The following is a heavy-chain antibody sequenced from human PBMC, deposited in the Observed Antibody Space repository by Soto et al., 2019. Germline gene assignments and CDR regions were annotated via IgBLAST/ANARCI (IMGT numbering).Heavy chain of an antibody. D-gene: IGHD3-9*01. Sequence: SETLSLTCAVYGGSFSGYYWSWIRQPPGKGLEWIGEINHSGSTNYNPSLKSRVTISVDTSKNQFSPKLSSVTAADTAVYYCARRLRYFDWPRGGAFDIWGQGTMVTVSS. CDR1: GGSFSGYY. CDR2: INHSGST. J-gene: IGHJ3*02. CDR3: ARRLRYFDWPRGGAFDI. V-gene: IGHV4-34*01.